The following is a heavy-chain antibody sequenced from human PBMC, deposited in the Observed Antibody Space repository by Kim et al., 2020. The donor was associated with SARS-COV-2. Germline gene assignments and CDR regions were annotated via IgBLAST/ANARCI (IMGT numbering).Heavy chain of an antibody. CDR3: ARVSSYCSGGSCPRVGDY. V-gene: IGHV1-8*01. D-gene: IGHD2-15*01. J-gene: IGHJ4*02. CDR1: GYTFTSYD. Sequence: ASVKVSCKASGYTFTSYDINWVRQATGQGLEWMGWMNPNSGNTGYAQKFQGRVTMTRNTSISTAYMELSSLRSEDTAVYYCARVSSYCSGGSCPRVGDYWGQGTLVTVSS. CDR2: MNPNSGNT.